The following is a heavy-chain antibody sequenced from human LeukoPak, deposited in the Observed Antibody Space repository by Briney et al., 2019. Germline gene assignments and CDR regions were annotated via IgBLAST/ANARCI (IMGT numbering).Heavy chain of an antibody. Sequence: ASVKVSCKASGYTFTSYGINWVRQAPGQGLEWMGWISAYNSNTHYAQKLQGRVTMTTDTSTSTAYMEVRSLRSDDTAVYYCARDRATTTVTWDYWGQGTLVTVSS. CDR3: ARDRATTTVTWDY. J-gene: IGHJ4*02. D-gene: IGHD4-17*01. V-gene: IGHV1-18*01. CDR1: GYTFTSYG. CDR2: ISAYNSNT.